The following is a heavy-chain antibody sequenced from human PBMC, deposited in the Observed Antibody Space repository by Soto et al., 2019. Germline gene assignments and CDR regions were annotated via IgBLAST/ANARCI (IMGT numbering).Heavy chain of an antibody. CDR3: ARDGYSYGRGMLDY. CDR1: GGSISSGDYY. J-gene: IGHJ4*02. CDR2: IYYSGST. D-gene: IGHD5-18*01. Sequence: SETLSLTCTVPGGSISSGDYYWSWIRQPPGKGLEWIGYIYYSGSTYYNPSLKSRVTISVDTSKNQFSLKLSSVTAADTAVYYCARDGYSYGRGMLDYWGQGTLVTVSS. V-gene: IGHV4-30-4*01.